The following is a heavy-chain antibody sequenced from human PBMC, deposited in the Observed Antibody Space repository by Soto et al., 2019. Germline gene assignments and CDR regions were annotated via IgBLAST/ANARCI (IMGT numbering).Heavy chain of an antibody. CDR2: ISGSGGST. J-gene: IGHJ4*02. D-gene: IGHD4-17*01. Sequence: PGGCMRLSGAASEFVFNGGGVSWVRQDPGKGLEWVSAISGSGGSTYYADPVKGRFTISRDNSKNTLYLQMNSLRAEDTAVYYCAKDQGLSRDPLYGDYLWGIPGTMGYFDYWGQGTLVTVSS. CDR3: AKDQGLSRDPLYGDYLWGIPGTMGYFDY. CDR1: EFVFNGGG. V-gene: IGHV3-23*01.